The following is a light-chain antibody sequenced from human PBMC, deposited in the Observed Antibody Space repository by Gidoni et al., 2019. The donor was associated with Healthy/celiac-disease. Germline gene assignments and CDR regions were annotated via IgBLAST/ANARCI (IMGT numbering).Light chain of an antibody. CDR1: SSDVGGYNY. CDR3: SSYTSSSTVV. V-gene: IGLV2-14*03. CDR2: DFS. J-gene: IGLJ2*01. Sequence: QSALTQPAPVSGSPGQSIPIPCTGTSSDVGGYNYVSCYQQHPGKAPNLMIFDFSNRPSGVSTRFSGSKSGTTASLTISGLQAEDAAYYYCSSYTSSSTVVFGGGTKLTVL.